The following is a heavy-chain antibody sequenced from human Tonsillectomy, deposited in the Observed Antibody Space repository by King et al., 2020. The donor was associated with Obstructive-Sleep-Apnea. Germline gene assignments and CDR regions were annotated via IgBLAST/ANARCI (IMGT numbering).Heavy chain of an antibody. Sequence: QLQESGPGLVKTSETLSLTCTVSGGSISNYYWSWIRQPPGKGLEWIGYMYYSGNTNYNPSLKSRVTISVDTSEIQFSLRLSSVTAADTAVYYCARHRGGEDSGGYGDYFDYWGQGTLVTVSS. J-gene: IGHJ4*02. V-gene: IGHV4-59*08. CDR2: MYYSGNT. CDR1: GGSISNYY. CDR3: ARHRGGEDSGGYGDYFDY. D-gene: IGHD5-12*01.